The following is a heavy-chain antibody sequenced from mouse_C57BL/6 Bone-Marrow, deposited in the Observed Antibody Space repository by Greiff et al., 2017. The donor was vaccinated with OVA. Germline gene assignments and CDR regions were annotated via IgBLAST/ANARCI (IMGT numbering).Heavy chain of an antibody. J-gene: IGHJ3*01. Sequence: EVQLQQSGAELVRPGASVKLSCTASGFNIKDDYMHWVKQRPEQGLEWIGWIDPENGDTEYASKFQGKATITADTSSNTAYLQLSSLTSEDTAVYYCTRRVWFAYWVQGTLVTVSA. V-gene: IGHV14-4*01. CDR1: GFNIKDDY. CDR3: TRRVWFAY. CDR2: IDPENGDT.